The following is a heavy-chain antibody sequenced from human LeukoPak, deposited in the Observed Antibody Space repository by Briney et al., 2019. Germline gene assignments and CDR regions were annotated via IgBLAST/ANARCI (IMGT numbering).Heavy chain of an antibody. CDR2: IKRDGSST. Sequence: GGSLRLSCAASGFTFSNYWMHWVRQAPGKGLVWVSRIKRDGSSTDYADSVKGRFTISRDNAKNTLYLQMNSVRAEDTAVYYCARGHPSGYYPLKNGMDVWGQGTTVTVSS. CDR3: ARGHPSGYYPLKNGMDV. D-gene: IGHD3-22*01. CDR1: GFTFSNYW. J-gene: IGHJ6*02. V-gene: IGHV3-74*01.